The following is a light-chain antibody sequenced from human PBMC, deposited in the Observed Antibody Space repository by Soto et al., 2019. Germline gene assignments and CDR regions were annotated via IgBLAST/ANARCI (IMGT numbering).Light chain of an antibody. V-gene: IGLV1-47*01. CDR1: TSNIGKNF. CDR2: KND. Sequence: SVLAQPPSASGTPGQRVTISCYGSTSNIGKNFVYWYQQLPGMAPRLLIYKNDQRPSGVPDRFSGSKSGTSASLAISGVRSEDEADYFCAVWDDSLTAYLFGSGTKVTVL. CDR3: AVWDDSLTAYL. J-gene: IGLJ1*01.